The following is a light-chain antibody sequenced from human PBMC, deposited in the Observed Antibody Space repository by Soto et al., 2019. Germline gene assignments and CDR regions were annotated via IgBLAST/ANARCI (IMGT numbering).Light chain of an antibody. CDR2: SDN. Sequence: QAVVTQPPSASGTPGQRVTISCSGSSSNIGSNSVNWYQQLSGTAPKLLIYSDNQRPSGVPGRFSGSKSGTSASLAISGLQSEDEADYYCAAWDDSLIGSVVFGGGTQLTVL. V-gene: IGLV1-44*01. J-gene: IGLJ2*01. CDR1: SSNIGSNS. CDR3: AAWDDSLIGSVV.